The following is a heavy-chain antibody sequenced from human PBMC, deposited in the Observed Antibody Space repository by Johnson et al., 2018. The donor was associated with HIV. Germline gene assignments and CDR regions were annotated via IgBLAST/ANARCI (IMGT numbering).Heavy chain of an antibody. Sequence: VQVVESGGSVVRPGGSLRLSCAASGFTFDDYNMSWLRQVPGKGLEWVSGIDWIGRTAGYADSVKGRFTIPRDNAKNSLYLQMSSLRAEDAAVYYCARDESYRRYALTALDIWGQGTMVIVSS. J-gene: IGHJ3*02. CDR2: IDWIGRTA. CDR3: ARDESYRRYALTALDI. CDR1: GFTFDDYN. D-gene: IGHD1-14*01. V-gene: IGHV3-20*04.